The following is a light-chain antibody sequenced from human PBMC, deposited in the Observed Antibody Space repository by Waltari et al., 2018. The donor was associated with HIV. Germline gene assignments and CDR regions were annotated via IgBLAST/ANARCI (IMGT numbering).Light chain of an antibody. Sequence: VIWMTQSQPLISASAGDRVTISCRLNQGISNYLVWFQQKPGKAPELILYAASTLQSGVSSRFSGSGSGTDFTLTINNLQSEDFATYYCQQYYSFPWTFGQGTRVEIK. V-gene: IGKV1D-8*01. CDR2: AAS. J-gene: IGKJ1*01. CDR3: QQYYSFPWT. CDR1: QGISNY.